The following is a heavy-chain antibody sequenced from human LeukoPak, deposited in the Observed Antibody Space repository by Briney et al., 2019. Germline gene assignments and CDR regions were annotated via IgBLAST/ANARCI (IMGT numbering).Heavy chain of an antibody. CDR2: ISWNSGSI. Sequence: GGSLRLSCAASGFTFDDYAMHWVRQAPGKGLEWVSGISWNSGSIGYADSVKGRFTISRDNAKNSLYLQMNSLRAEDTALYYCAKDTGSYPYNWFDPWGQGTLVTVSS. V-gene: IGHV3-9*01. J-gene: IGHJ5*02. D-gene: IGHD1-26*01. CDR1: GFTFDDYA. CDR3: AKDTGSYPYNWFDP.